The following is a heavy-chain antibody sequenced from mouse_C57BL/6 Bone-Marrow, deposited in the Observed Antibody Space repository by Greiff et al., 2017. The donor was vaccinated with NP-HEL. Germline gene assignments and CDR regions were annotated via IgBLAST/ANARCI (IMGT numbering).Heavy chain of an antibody. D-gene: IGHD1-1*01. CDR3: ARERYYGSSFAY. CDR1: GYTFTSYG. Sequence: QVHVKQSGAELARPGASVKLSCKASGYTFTSYGISWVKQRTGQGLEWIGEIYPRSGNTYYNEKFKGKATLTADKSSSTAYMELSSLTSEDSAVYFCARERYYGSSFAYWGQGTLVTVSA. CDR2: IYPRSGNT. V-gene: IGHV1-81*01. J-gene: IGHJ3*01.